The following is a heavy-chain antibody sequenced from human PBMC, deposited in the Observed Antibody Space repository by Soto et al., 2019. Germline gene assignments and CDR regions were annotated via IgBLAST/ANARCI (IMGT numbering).Heavy chain of an antibody. D-gene: IGHD3-10*01. CDR2: IYYSGST. CDR3: ARGGRFGELNWFDP. Sequence: QVQLQESGPGLVKPSQTLSLTCTVSGGSISSGGYYWSWIRQHPGKGLEWIGDIYYSGSTYYNPSLKSRVTISVDTSKNQFSLKLSSVTAADTAVYYCARGGRFGELNWFDPWGQGTLVTVSS. CDR1: GGSISSGGYY. V-gene: IGHV4-31*03. J-gene: IGHJ5*02.